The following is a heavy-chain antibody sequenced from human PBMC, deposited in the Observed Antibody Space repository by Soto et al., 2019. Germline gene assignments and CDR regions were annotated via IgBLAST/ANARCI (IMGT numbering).Heavy chain of an antibody. D-gene: IGHD2-15*01. V-gene: IGHV1-69*02. Sequence: QVQLVQSGAEVQKPGSSVKVSCKASGGTFTTYTMNWVRQAPGQGLEWMGRITPILGISNYAQRFKARVTXTXXKSTNTAYMELSSLRSEDTAVYYCALRYCSGDNCWWGWLAPWGQGTLVTVSS. CDR2: ITPILGIS. J-gene: IGHJ5*02. CDR3: ALRYCSGDNCWWGWLAP. CDR1: GGTFTTYT.